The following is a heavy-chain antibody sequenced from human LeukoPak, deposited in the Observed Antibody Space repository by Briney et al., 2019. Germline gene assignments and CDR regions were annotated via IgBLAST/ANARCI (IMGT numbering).Heavy chain of an antibody. V-gene: IGHV4-34*01. CDR3: ARGGVSDWFDP. D-gene: IGHD2-8*01. CDR2: INHSGST. CDR1: GGSFSGYY. J-gene: IGHJ5*02. Sequence: SETLSLTCAVYGGSFSGYYWSWIRQPPGKGREWIGEINHSGSTNYNPSLKSRVTISVDTSKNQFSLKLSSVTAADTAVYYCARGGVSDWFDPWGQGTLVTVSP.